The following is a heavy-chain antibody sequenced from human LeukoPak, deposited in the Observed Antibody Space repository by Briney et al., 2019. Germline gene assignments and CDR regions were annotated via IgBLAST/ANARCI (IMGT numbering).Heavy chain of an antibody. CDR1: GFTFSSFA. J-gene: IGHJ6*03. Sequence: GGSLRLSCAVSGFTFSSFAMHWVRQAPGKGLEWVAVLSSDGSNKFNADSVKGRFTISRDNSKNTLYLQMNNLGTDDTAVYYCAKGVYYCSSSTCPQYYYYMDVWGKGTTVTVSS. V-gene: IGHV3-30-3*02. CDR3: AKGVYYCSSSTCPQYYYYMDV. D-gene: IGHD2-2*01. CDR2: LSSDGSNK.